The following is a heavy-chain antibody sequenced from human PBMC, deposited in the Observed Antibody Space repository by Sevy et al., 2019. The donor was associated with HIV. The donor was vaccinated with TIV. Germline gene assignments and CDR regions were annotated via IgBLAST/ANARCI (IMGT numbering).Heavy chain of an antibody. CDR3: ANCCSGDGFDY. CDR1: GFIFSNYA. CDR2: IWYDGTDK. V-gene: IGHV3-33*06. D-gene: IGHD2-15*01. J-gene: IGHJ4*02. Sequence: GGSLRLSCATSGFIFSNYAMHWIRQAPGKGLEWVAVIWYDGTDKYYADSVQGRFTISRDNAKNSLYLQMNSLRAEDTAVYYCANCCSGDGFDYWGQGILVTVSS.